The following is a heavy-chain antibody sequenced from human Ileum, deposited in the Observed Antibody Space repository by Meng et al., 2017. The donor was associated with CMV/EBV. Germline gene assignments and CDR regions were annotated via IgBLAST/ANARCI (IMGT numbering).Heavy chain of an antibody. CDR3: ARDWHENDSYFDY. Sequence: QLQASGPGLVQPSQHLSPTFTLSGGSISCGRCCWRGSRQPAGKGRGWIVRFHTSSSTNDNPSIRRRVTIAVDTSKNQFSLKMSFTTAANTAVYYGARDWHENDSYFDYWGQGTLVTVSS. J-gene: IGHJ4*02. CDR2: FHTSSST. CDR1: GGSISCGRCC. D-gene: IGHD3-3*01. V-gene: IGHV4-61*02.